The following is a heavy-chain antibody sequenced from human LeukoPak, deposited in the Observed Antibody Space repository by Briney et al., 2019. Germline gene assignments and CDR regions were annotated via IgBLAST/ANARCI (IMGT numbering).Heavy chain of an antibody. CDR2: IKQDGSEK. J-gene: IGHJ4*02. CDR3: ARDLIHSGSSALDY. D-gene: IGHD1-26*01. Sequence: GGSLGLSCAASGFTFSSYWMSWVRQAPGKGLEWVANIKQDGSEKYYVDSVKGRFTISRDNAKNSLYLQMNSLRAEDTAVYYCARDLIHSGSSALDYWGQGTLVTVSS. CDR1: GFTFSSYW. V-gene: IGHV3-7*01.